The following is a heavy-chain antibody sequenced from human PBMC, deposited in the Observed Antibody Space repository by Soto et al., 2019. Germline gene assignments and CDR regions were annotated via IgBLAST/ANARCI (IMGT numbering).Heavy chain of an antibody. CDR3: ARVSRSDSSGYYDNTPGYYGMDV. J-gene: IGHJ6*02. D-gene: IGHD3-22*01. Sequence: QVQLQESGPGLVKPSQTLSLTCTVSGGSISSGGYYWSWIRQHPGKGLEWIGYIYYSGSTYYNPSLRSRVTISVDTSKHQFSLKLSSVTAADTAVYYCARVSRSDSSGYYDNTPGYYGMDVWGQGTTVTVSS. CDR2: IYYSGST. CDR1: GGSISSGGYY. V-gene: IGHV4-31*03.